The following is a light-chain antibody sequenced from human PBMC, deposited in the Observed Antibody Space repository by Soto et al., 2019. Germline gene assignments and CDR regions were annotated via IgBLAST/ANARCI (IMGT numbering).Light chain of an antibody. CDR1: QSVGSY. CDR2: DTS. CDR3: QQYRSSPLT. V-gene: IGKV3-20*01. Sequence: EIVLTQSPGTLSLSPGERATLSCRASQSVGSYLAWYQQKPGQAPRLLISDTSSRATGIPDRFSGSGSGTDFTITISRLEPEDFGVYYCQQYRSSPLTFGGGTKVEIK. J-gene: IGKJ4*01.